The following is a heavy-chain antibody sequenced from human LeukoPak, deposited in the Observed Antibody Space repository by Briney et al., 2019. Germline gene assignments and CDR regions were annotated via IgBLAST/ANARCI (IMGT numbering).Heavy chain of an antibody. CDR1: GFTFSSYG. D-gene: IGHD6-13*01. Sequence: PGGSLRLSCAASGFTFSSYGMHWVRQAPGKGLEWVAVMSYDGSNKYYADSVKGRFTISRDNAKNSLYLQMNSLRAEDTAVYYCARAIAAAGITGGYWGQGTLVTVSS. CDR2: MSYDGSNK. V-gene: IGHV3-30*03. CDR3: ARAIAAAGITGGY. J-gene: IGHJ4*02.